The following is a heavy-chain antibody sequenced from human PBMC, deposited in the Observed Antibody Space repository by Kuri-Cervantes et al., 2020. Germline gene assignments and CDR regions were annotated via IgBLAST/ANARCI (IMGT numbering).Heavy chain of an antibody. V-gene: IGHV3-7*01. CDR1: GFTFSNSW. Sequence: LTCAASGFTFSNSWMNWVRQAPGKGLEWVAHIKEDGSDKYYVDSVKGRFTISRDNAKNSLYLQMNSLRAEDTAVYYCATEGYGSGSYPTDYWGQGTLVTVSS. D-gene: IGHD3-10*01. J-gene: IGHJ4*02. CDR3: ATEGYGSGSYPTDY. CDR2: IKEDGSDK.